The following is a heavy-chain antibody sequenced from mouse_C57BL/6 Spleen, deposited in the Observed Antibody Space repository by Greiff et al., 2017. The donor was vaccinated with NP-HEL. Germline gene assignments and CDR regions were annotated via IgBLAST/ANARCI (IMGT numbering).Heavy chain of an antibody. CDR2: ISYDGSN. J-gene: IGHJ4*01. CDR3: ARGYGNPYAMDY. V-gene: IGHV3-6*01. CDR1: GYSITSGYY. D-gene: IGHD2-1*01. Sequence: DVKLQESGPGLVKPSQSLSLTCSVTGYSITSGYYWNWIRQFPGNKLEWMGYISYDGSNNYNPSLKNRISITRDTSKNQFFLKLNSVTTEDTATYYCARGYGNPYAMDYWGQGTSVTVSS.